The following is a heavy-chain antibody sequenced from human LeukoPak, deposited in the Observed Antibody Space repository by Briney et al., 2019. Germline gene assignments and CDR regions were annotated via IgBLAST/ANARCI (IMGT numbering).Heavy chain of an antibody. V-gene: IGHV1-18*01. Sequence: ASVKVSCKASGYTVTSYGISWVRQAPGQGLEWMGWISAYNGNTNYAQKLQGRVTMTTDTSTSTAYMELRSLRSDDTAVYYCARDPPYYDFWSGYYSRDAFDIWGQGTMVTVSS. CDR2: ISAYNGNT. J-gene: IGHJ3*02. D-gene: IGHD3-3*01. CDR3: ARDPPYYDFWSGYYSRDAFDI. CDR1: GYTVTSYG.